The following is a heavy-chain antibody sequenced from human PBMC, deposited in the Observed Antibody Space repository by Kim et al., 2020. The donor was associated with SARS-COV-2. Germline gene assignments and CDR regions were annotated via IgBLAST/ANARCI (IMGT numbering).Heavy chain of an antibody. V-gene: IGHV4-4*07. D-gene: IGHD3-10*01. J-gene: IGHJ4*02. CDR3: VRGGGLYDS. Sequence: GKTNYHPSLQSRVTVSVDTSKNQFSLNLSSVTAADTAVYYCVRGGGLYDSWGQGTLVTVSS. CDR2: GKT.